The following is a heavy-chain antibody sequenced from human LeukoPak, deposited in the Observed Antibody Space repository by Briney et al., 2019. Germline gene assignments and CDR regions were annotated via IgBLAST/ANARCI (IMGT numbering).Heavy chain of an antibody. V-gene: IGHV1-3*01. CDR2: INAGNGNT. J-gene: IGHJ5*02. D-gene: IGHD3-22*01. CDR1: GYTFTSYA. Sequence: GASVKVSCKASGYTFTSYAMHWVRQAPGQRLEWMGWINAGNGNTKYSQKFQGRVTITRDTSASTAYMELSSLRSEDTAVYYCARGMRGSYYDSSGTRFDPWGQGTLVTVSS. CDR3: ARGMRGSYYDSSGTRFDP.